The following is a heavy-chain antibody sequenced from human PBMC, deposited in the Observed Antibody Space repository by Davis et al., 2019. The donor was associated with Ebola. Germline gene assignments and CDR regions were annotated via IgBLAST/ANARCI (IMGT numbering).Heavy chain of an antibody. J-gene: IGHJ3*02. Sequence: GRSLALSCAASALTFSDYYTSWIRQAPGKGLEWDSATRGIGGSTYYADSVKGRFTISRDNSKNTLYLQMNSLRAEDTAVYYCAKDLKGAAVATYAAFDIWGQGTMVTVSS. CDR1: ALTFSDYY. V-gene: IGHV3-23*01. CDR3: AKDLKGAAVATYAAFDI. D-gene: IGHD6-19*01. CDR2: TRGIGGST.